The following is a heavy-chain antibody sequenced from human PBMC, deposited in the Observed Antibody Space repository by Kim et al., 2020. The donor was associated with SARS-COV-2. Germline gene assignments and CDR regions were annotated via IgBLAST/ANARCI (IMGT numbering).Heavy chain of an antibody. Sequence: GGSLRLSCAASGFTFSSYWMHWVRQAPGKGLVWVSRINSDGSSTSYADSVKGRFTISRDNAKNTLYLQMNSLRAEDTAVYYCARVQRGIYDFWSGYAHSNFDYWGQGTLVTVSS. J-gene: IGHJ4*02. CDR3: ARVQRGIYDFWSGYAHSNFDY. CDR1: GFTFSSYW. D-gene: IGHD3-3*01. CDR2: INSDGSST. V-gene: IGHV3-74*01.